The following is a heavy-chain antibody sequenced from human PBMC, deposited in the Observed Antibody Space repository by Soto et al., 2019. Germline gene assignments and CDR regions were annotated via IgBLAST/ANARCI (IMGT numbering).Heavy chain of an antibody. CDR2: ISYDGSNK. D-gene: IGHD2-21*02. CDR3: AKVGVAYCGGDCYTNWFDP. V-gene: IGHV3-30*18. CDR1: GFTFSSYG. Sequence: TXVSLRLSCAASGFTFSSYGMHWVRQAPGKGLEWVAVISYDGSNKYYADSVKGRFTISRDNSKNTLYLQMNSLRAEDTAVYYCAKVGVAYCGGDCYTNWFDPWGQGTLVTVSS. J-gene: IGHJ5*02.